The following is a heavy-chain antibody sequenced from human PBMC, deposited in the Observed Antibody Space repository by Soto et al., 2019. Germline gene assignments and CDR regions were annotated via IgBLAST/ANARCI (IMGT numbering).Heavy chain of an antibody. CDR2: INPNSGGT. CDR3: ARDHSSGWWLFDY. CDR1: GYTFTGYY. D-gene: IGHD6-19*01. Sequence: ASVKVSCKASGYTFTGYYMHWVRQAPGQGLEWMGWINPNSGGTNYAQKFQGWVTMTRDTSISTAYMELSRLRSDDTAVYYCARDHSSGWWLFDYWGQGTLVTVSS. V-gene: IGHV1-2*04. J-gene: IGHJ4*02.